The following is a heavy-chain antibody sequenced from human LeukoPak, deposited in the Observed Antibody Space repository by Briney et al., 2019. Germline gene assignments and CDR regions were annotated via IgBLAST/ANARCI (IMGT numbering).Heavy chain of an antibody. CDR1: GFTFSSYW. D-gene: IGHD3-3*01. V-gene: IGHV3-7*01. Sequence: GGSLRLSCAASGFTFSSYWMSWVRQAPGKGLEWVANIKQDGSEKYYVDSVKGRFTISRDNAKNSLYLQMNSLRAEDTAVYYCARDAYDFWSGYYTGLFDHWGQGTLVTVSS. CDR2: IKQDGSEK. J-gene: IGHJ4*02. CDR3: ARDAYDFWSGYYTGLFDH.